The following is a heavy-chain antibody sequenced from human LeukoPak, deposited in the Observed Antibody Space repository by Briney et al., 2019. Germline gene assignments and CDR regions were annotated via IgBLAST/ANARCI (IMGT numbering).Heavy chain of an antibody. CDR1: GFLFSTYD. CDR2: IWYDGTNI. J-gene: IGHJ3*02. V-gene: IGHV3-33*01. D-gene: IGHD2-21*01. CDR3: VRDGGELEADGFDI. Sequence: PGGSLRLSCAASGFLFSTYDMHWVRQAPGKGVEWVAIIWYDGTNIIYVDSVKGRFTISRDNSKNTLYLQMNSLRAEDTAVYYCVRDGGELEADGFDIWGKGTMVTVSS.